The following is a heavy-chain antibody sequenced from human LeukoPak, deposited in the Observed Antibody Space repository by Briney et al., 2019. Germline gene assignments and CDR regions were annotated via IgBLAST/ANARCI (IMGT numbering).Heavy chain of an antibody. D-gene: IGHD2-21*02. CDR1: GGSISSSSYY. CDR2: IYYSGST. CDR3: ASQHIVVVTAILAGRRPYYYYGMDV. J-gene: IGHJ6*02. V-gene: IGHV4-39*01. Sequence: PSETLSLTCTVSGGSISSSSYYWGWLRQPPGTGLEWIGSIYYSGSTYYNPSLKSRVTISVDTSKNQFSLKLSSVTAADTAVYYCASQHIVVVTAILAGRRPYYYYGMDVWGQGTTVTVSS.